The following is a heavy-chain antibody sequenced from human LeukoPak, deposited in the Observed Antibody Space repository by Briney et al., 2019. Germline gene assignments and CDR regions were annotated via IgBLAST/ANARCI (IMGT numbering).Heavy chain of an antibody. J-gene: IGHJ4*02. CDR3: ARDEYSSSGGFDY. D-gene: IGHD6-6*01. CDR1: GYTFTSYD. V-gene: IGHV1-8*01. Sequence: ASVKVSCTASGYTFTSYDINWVRQATGQGLEWMGWMNPNSGNTGYAQKFQGRVTMTRDTSISTAHMELSRLRSDDTAVYYCARDEYSSSGGFDYWGQGTLVTVSS. CDR2: MNPNSGNT.